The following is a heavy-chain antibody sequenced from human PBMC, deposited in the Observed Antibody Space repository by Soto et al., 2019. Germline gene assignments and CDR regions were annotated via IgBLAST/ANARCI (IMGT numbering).Heavy chain of an antibody. Sequence: SETLSLTCTVSGASVSGGYYYWSWIRQPPGKGLEWIAYIDYSGSTNYNPSLKSRVTISVDTSNNRFSLKLSSVTAADTAVYYCARERGVTIFGVVIPRGMDVCGQGTTVTVSS. V-gene: IGHV4-61*01. D-gene: IGHD3-3*01. CDR2: IDYSGST. CDR3: ARERGVTIFGVVIPRGMDV. J-gene: IGHJ6*02. CDR1: GASVSGGYYY.